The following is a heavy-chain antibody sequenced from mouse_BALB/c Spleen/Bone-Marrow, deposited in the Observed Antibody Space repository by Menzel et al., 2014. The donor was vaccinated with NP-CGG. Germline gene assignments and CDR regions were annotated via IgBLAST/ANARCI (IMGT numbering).Heavy chain of an antibody. CDR3: VRHMDY. Sequence: EVKVVESGGGLVQPKGSLKLSCAASGFTFNTYAMNWVRQAPGKGLEWVARIRSKGNNYATYYGDSVKDRSTISRDDSQSMLYLQMNNLETEDTAMYYCVRHMDYWGQGTSVIVSS. J-gene: IGHJ4*01. CDR2: IRSKGNNYAT. V-gene: IGHV10-1*02. CDR1: GFTFNTYA.